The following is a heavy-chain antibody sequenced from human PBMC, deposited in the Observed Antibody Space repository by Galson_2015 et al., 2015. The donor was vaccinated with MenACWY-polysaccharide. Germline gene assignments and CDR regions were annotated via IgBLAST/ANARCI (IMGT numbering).Heavy chain of an antibody. Sequence: SLRLSCAASGFNLGSYWMHWVRQAPGKGLEWVSRVNSDASLKPYAPSVKGRFTISRDNAKNTLYLQMDSLRVDDSAVYYCAKGCAAHRFLNAYLRAWGPGT. J-gene: IGHJ5*02. D-gene: IGHD3-16*01. CDR2: VNSDASLK. CDR3: AKGCAAHRFLNAYLRA. V-gene: IGHV3-74*03. CDR1: GFNLGSYW.